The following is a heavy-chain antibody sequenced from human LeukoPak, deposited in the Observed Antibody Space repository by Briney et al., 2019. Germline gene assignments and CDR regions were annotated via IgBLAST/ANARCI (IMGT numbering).Heavy chain of an antibody. Sequence: GASVKVSCKPSGGTFNNHAISWVRQSPGQGLEWMGGLIPIFGTADYAQKVQGRVTITTDESTSTAYMELSSLRSEDTAVYYCASRELESGWHYHYYMDVWGKGTTVTVSS. CDR1: GGTFNNHA. J-gene: IGHJ6*03. CDR2: LIPIFGTA. D-gene: IGHD1-1*01. V-gene: IGHV1-69*05. CDR3: ASRELESGWHYHYYMDV.